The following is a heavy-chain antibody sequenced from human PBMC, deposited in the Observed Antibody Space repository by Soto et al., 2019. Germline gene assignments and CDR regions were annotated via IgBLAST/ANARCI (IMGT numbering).Heavy chain of an antibody. D-gene: IGHD2-2*03. CDR2: ISYDGSNK. CDR1: GFTFSSYG. Sequence: GGSLRLSCAASGFTFSSYGMHWVRQAPGKGLEWVAVISYDGSNKYYADSVKGRFTISRDNSKNTLYLQMNSLRAEDTAVYYCAKEFGYCSSTSCLSPGDYWGQGTLVTVSS. J-gene: IGHJ4*02. V-gene: IGHV3-30*18. CDR3: AKEFGYCSSTSCLSPGDY.